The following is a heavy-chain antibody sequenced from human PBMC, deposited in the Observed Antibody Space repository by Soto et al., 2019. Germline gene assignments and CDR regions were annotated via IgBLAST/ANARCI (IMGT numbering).Heavy chain of an antibody. D-gene: IGHD3-3*01. CDR1: GGTFSSYA. V-gene: IGHV1-69*13. Sequence: ASVKVSCKASGGTFSSYAISWVRQAPGQGLEWMGGIIPIFGTANYAQKFQGRVTITADESTSTAYMELSSLRSEDTAVYYCARDQKAYYDFWSGYYKRDYYGMDVWGQGTTVTVSS. CDR2: IIPIFGTA. CDR3: ARDQKAYYDFWSGYYKRDYYGMDV. J-gene: IGHJ6*02.